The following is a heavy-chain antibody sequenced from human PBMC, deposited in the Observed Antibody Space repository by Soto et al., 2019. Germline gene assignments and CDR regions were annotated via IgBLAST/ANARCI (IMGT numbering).Heavy chain of an antibody. J-gene: IGHJ4*02. D-gene: IGHD3-10*01. V-gene: IGHV4-34*01. CDR1: GGSFRDNY. Sequence: QVQLQQWGAGLLKPSETLSLSCAVSGGSFRDNYWTWFRQPPGKGLEWIGEISPSGTTKYTPSLKSSATISVATSKTQISLEVTSGTAADTSVYYCATSFWFGPQPEIWGQGTLVSVSS. CDR3: ATSFWFGPQPEI. CDR2: ISPSGTT.